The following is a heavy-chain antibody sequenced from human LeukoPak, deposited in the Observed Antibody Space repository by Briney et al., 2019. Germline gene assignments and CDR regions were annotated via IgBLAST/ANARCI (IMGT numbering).Heavy chain of an antibody. Sequence: GGSLRLSCAASGFTPSSYWMHWVRQAPGKGLVWVSRIKSDGSTTNYADSVKGRFTISRDNSKNTLYLQMNSLRAEDTAVYYCAKEGSFEPWYDPWGQGTLVTVSS. J-gene: IGHJ5*02. D-gene: IGHD1-26*01. CDR3: AKEGSFEPWYDP. V-gene: IGHV3-74*01. CDR1: GFTPSSYW. CDR2: IKSDGSTT.